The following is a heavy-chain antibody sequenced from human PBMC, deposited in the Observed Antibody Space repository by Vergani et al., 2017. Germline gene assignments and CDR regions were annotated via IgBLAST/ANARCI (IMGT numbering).Heavy chain of an antibody. Sequence: QVHLVESGGGVVQPGRSLTLSCVASGFSFRGHGMHWVRQAPGKGREWVAMISYDGDRRDYGDFAKGRFTISRDSSKTVYLQMNSLRVEDTAMYFCAKDLSYSTAWPHFDSRVQGTLVTVSS. CDR1: GFSFRGHG. V-gene: IGHV3-30*18. CDR3: AKDLSYSTAWPHFDS. D-gene: IGHD4-11*01. CDR2: ISYDGDRR. J-gene: IGHJ4*02.